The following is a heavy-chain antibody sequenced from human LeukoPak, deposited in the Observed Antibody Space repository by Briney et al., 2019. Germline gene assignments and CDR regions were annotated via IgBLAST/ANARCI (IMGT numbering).Heavy chain of an antibody. CDR2: MNPNSGNT. D-gene: IGHD3-10*01. CDR3: ARGEFYGSGSYYYYYYYMDV. CDR1: GYTFTSYD. J-gene: IGHJ6*03. Sequence: ASVKVSCKASGYTFTSYDINWVRQATGQGLEWMGWMNPNSGNTGYAQKFQGRVTMTTDTSTSTAYMELRSLRSDDTAVYYCARGEFYGSGSYYYYYYYMDVWGKGTTVTISS. V-gene: IGHV1-8*01.